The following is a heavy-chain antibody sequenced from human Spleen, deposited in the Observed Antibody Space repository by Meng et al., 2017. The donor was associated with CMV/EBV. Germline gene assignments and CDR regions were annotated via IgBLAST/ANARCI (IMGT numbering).Heavy chain of an antibody. Sequence: ASVKVSCKASGYTFTGYYMRWVRQAPGQGLEWMGWINPNSGGTNCAQKFQARVTMTRDTSISTGYMELSRPRSDDSAVYYCARVLKSEFLDYYHAMDVWGQGTTVTVSS. D-gene: IGHD3-3*01. V-gene: IGHV1-2*02. CDR3: ARVLKSEFLDYYHAMDV. J-gene: IGHJ6*02. CDR1: GYTFTGYY. CDR2: INPNSGGT.